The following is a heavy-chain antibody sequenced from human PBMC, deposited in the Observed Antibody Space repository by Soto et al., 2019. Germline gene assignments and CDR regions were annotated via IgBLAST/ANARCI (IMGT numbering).Heavy chain of an antibody. CDR3: AKGGWSDVRSVDQ. CDR2: ISGSGDST. CDR1: GFTFSSYA. V-gene: IGHV3-23*01. D-gene: IGHD1-1*01. Sequence: PGGSLRLSCASSGFTFSSYAMSWVRQAPGKGLEWVSAISGSGDSTYYADSVKGRFTISRDSSKNTLYLQMNSLRVEDTAVYYCAKGGWSDVRSVDQWGQGTLVTVSS. J-gene: IGHJ4*02.